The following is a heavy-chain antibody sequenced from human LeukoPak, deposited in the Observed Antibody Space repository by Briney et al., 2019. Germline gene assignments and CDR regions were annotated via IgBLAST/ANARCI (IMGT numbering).Heavy chain of an antibody. CDR3: ASASSHGFEY. Sequence: PGGSLRLSCVVSGIMFNTYQMTWVRQAPGKGLEWVSYISDTGSINNADSVKGRFNISRGNSKNSLYLQMNSLRVEDTAVYYCASASSHGFEYWGQGTLVTVSS. D-gene: IGHD2-2*01. V-gene: IGHV3-48*03. CDR2: ISDTGSI. CDR1: GIMFNTYQ. J-gene: IGHJ4*02.